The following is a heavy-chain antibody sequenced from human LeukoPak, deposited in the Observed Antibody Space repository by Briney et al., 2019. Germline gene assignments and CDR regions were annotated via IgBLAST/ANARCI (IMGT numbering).Heavy chain of an antibody. D-gene: IGHD6-19*01. CDR1: GFTFSSYA. CDR3: AKDGLGSGWYDYYFDY. J-gene: IGHJ4*02. Sequence: GGSLRLSCAASGFTFSSYAMSWVRQAPGKGLEWASAISGSGGSTYYADSVKGRFTISRDNSKNTLYLQMNSLRAEDTAVYYCAKDGLGSGWYDYYFDYWGQGTLVTVSS. V-gene: IGHV3-23*01. CDR2: ISGSGGST.